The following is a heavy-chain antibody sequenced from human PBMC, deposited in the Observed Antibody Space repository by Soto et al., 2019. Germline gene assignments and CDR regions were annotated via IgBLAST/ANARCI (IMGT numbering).Heavy chain of an antibody. CDR1: GFTVSSKF. CDR2: IYIDGNP. J-gene: IGHJ3*02. Sequence: EVQLVETGGGLSQPGGSLRLSCAASGFTVSSKFMSWVRQAPGKGLEWVSVIYIDGNPYYADSVKGRFTISRDYSKNAVYLQMDSLRAEDTAVYYCARDHGIGWLDGALDIWGQGTMVTVSS. CDR3: ARDHGIGWLDGALDI. D-gene: IGHD6-19*01. V-gene: IGHV3-53*02.